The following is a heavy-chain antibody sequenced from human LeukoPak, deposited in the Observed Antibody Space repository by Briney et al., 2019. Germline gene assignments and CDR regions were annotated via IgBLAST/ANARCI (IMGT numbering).Heavy chain of an antibody. Sequence: KPSETLSLTCAVYGGSFSGYYWSWIRQPPGKGLEWIGEINHSGSTNYNPSLKSRVTISVDTSKNQFSLKLSSVTAADTAVYYCARGGQRGYCRSTSCSRRYFDYWGQGTLVTVSS. D-gene: IGHD2-2*01. J-gene: IGHJ4*02. CDR1: GGSFSGYY. CDR2: INHSGST. CDR3: ARGGQRGYCRSTSCSRRYFDY. V-gene: IGHV4-34*01.